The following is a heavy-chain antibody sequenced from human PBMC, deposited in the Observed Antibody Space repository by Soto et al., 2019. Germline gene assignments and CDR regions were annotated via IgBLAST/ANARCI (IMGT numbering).Heavy chain of an antibody. D-gene: IGHD4-17*01. CDR2: FYYRGGT. V-gene: IGHV4-39*01. CDR3: ARLEDYGDYVAD. J-gene: IGHJ4*02. Sequence: QLQLQESGPGLVKPSETLSLTCTVSGGSISSSSYYWGWIRQPPGKGLEWIGSFYYRGGTYYNPSLTSRVTISVDTSKNQFSLTLSSVTAADTAVYYCARLEDYGDYVADWGQGTLVTVSS. CDR1: GGSISSSSYY.